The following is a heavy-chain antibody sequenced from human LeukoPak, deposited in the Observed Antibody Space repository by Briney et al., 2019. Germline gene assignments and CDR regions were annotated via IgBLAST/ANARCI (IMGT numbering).Heavy chain of an antibody. CDR2: ISSSGSTI. V-gene: IGHV3-11*01. J-gene: IGHJ4*02. D-gene: IGHD6-13*01. CDR1: GFTFSDYY. CDR3: ARHVGYSTSGFPPAHFDY. Sequence: GGSLRLSCAASGFTFSDYYMSWIRQAPGKGLEWVSYISSSGSTIYYADSVKGRFTISRDNAKNSLYLQMNSLRAEDTAVYYCARHVGYSTSGFPPAHFDYWGQGTLVTVSS.